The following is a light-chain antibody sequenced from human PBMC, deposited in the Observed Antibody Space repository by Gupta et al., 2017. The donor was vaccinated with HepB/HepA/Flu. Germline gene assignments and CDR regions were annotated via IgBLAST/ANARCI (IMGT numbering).Light chain of an antibody. Sequence: SALTQPASVSGSPGQSITLSCTGTSSDIGAYNYVSWYQQHPGKAPKLLIYDVTNRPSGVSNRFSGSKSGNKASLTISGLQAEDEADYYCSSYNTLGIFGGGTKLTVL. CDR1: SSDIGAYNY. CDR2: DVT. CDR3: SSYNTLGI. J-gene: IGLJ2*01. V-gene: IGLV2-14*03.